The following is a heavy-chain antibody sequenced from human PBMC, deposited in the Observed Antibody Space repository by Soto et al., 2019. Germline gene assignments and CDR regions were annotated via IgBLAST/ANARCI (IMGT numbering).Heavy chain of an antibody. Sequence: SEALSLTFSVSCGSISCSYFRWIRPSPGKGLEWLGYVYYTGSTNYSPSLRSRVSISVDTSKNEFSLRLSSVTAADTAVYFCARSVAVPGAHIDYWGQGTQVTGSA. CDR1: CGSISCSY. CDR3: ARSVAVPGAHIDY. V-gene: IGHV4-59*01. CDR2: VYYTGST. D-gene: IGHD6-19*01. J-gene: IGHJ4*02.